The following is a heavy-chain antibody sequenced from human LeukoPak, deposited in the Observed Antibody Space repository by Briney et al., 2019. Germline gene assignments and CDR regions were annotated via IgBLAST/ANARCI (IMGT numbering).Heavy chain of an antibody. J-gene: IGHJ4*02. Sequence: ASVKVSCKASGYTFTGYYMHWVRQAPGQGLEWMGWINPNSGGTNYAQKFQGRVTMTRDTSISTAYMELSRLRSDDTAVYYCARDRTPAGGSDYWGQGTRVTVSS. D-gene: IGHD2-2*01. CDR3: ARDRTPAGGSDY. CDR1: GYTFTGYY. CDR2: INPNSGGT. V-gene: IGHV1-2*02.